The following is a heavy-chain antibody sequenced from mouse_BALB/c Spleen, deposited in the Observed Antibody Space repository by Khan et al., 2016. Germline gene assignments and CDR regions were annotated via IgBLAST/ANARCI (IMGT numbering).Heavy chain of an antibody. Sequence: QVQLQQSGPELVKPGASVRISCKASGYTFTSYYIHWVKQRPGQGLEWIGWIYPGNVNTKYNEKFKGKATLTADKSSSTAYMQLSSLTSEDSAVYVCARSTMTQLDYWGQGTTLTVSS. J-gene: IGHJ2*01. V-gene: IGHV1S56*01. CDR1: GYTFTSYY. D-gene: IGHD2-4*01. CDR2: IYPGNVNT. CDR3: ARSTMTQLDY.